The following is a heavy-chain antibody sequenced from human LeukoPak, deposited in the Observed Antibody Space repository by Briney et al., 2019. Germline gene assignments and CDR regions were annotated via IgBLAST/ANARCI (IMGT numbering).Heavy chain of an antibody. CDR2: ISGSGGST. D-gene: IGHD3-9*01. CDR3: AKVPHYDILTGYFDY. CDR1: GFTFSSDA. J-gene: IGHJ4*02. V-gene: IGHV3-23*01. Sequence: GGSLRLSCAASGFTFSSDAMSWVRQAPGKGLEWVSAISGSGGSTYYADFVKGRFTISRDNSKNTLYLQMNSLRAEDTAVYYCAKVPHYDILTGYFDYWGQGTLVTVSA.